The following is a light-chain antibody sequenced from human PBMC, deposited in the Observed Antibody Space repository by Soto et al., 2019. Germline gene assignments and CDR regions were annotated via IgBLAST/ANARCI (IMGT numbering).Light chain of an antibody. CDR2: DVS. Sequence: QSVLTQPASLSGSPGQSITISCSGTSSDVGGYNYVSWHQQHPGKAPQVMIYDVSNRPSGVSNRFSGSKSGNTASLTISGLQAEDEADYYCYSYTTSSTYVFGAGTKVTVL. CDR1: SSDVGGYNY. J-gene: IGLJ1*01. V-gene: IGLV2-14*01. CDR3: YSYTTSSTYV.